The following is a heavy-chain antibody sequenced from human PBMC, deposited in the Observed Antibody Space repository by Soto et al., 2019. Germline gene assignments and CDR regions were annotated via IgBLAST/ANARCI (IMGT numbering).Heavy chain of an antibody. CDR1: GGSISSSSYY. CDR2: IYYSGST. Sequence: PSETLSLTCTVSGGSISSSSYYWGWIRQPPGKGLEWIGSIYYSGSTYYNPSLKSRVTISVDTSKNQFSLKLSSVTAADTAVYYCATEPYCSSTSCYYYYYYGMDVWGQGTTVTVSS. D-gene: IGHD2-2*01. CDR3: ATEPYCSSTSCYYYYYYGMDV. V-gene: IGHV4-39*01. J-gene: IGHJ6*02.